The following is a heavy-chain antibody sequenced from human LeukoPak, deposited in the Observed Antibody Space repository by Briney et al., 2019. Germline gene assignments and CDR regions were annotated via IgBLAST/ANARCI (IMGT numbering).Heavy chain of an antibody. J-gene: IGHJ4*02. Sequence: GGSLRLSCAASGFTFSDYWMTWVRQAPGRGLEWVANVKQDGSDRYYVDSVKGRFTISRDNAKNSVYPQMNSLRAEDTAVYYCARGGGASDYWGQGTLVTVSS. CDR2: VKQDGSDR. D-gene: IGHD2-15*01. V-gene: IGHV3-7*04. CDR3: ARGGGASDY. CDR1: GFTFSDYW.